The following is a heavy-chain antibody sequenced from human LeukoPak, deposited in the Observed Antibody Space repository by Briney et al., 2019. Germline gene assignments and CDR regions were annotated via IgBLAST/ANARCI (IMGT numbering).Heavy chain of an antibody. V-gene: IGHV3-21*01. J-gene: IGHJ4*02. CDR1: GFTFSSYS. CDR2: ISSSSSYI. D-gene: IGHD3-10*01. Sequence: GGSLRLSCAASGFTFSSYSMNWVRQAPGKGLEWVSSISSSSSYIYYADSVKGRFTISRDNAKNSLYLQMNSLRAGDTAVYYCARDSGAMEYFDYWGQGTLVTVSS. CDR3: ARDSGAMEYFDY.